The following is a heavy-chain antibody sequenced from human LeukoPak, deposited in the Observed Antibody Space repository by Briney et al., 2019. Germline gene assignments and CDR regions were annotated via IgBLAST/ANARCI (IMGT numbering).Heavy chain of an antibody. D-gene: IGHD3-22*01. J-gene: IGHJ3*02. V-gene: IGHV3-21*01. Sequence: TGGSLRLSCAASGFTFSSYSMNWVRQAPGKGLEWVSSISSSSNYIYYADSVKGRFTISRDNAKNSLYLQMNSLRAEDTAVYFCARDTSDTSGYYYEGDAFDIWGHGTMVTVSS. CDR3: ARDTSDTSGYYYEGDAFDI. CDR1: GFTFSSYS. CDR2: ISSSSNYI.